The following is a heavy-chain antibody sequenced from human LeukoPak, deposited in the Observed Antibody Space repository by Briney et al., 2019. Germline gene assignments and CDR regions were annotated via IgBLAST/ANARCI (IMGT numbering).Heavy chain of an antibody. Sequence: SETLSLTCAVYGGSFSDYYWSWIRQAPGKGLEGIVEIIRRGGSNYIPSLKSRATMSIDTSNNQFSLKLRSATAADTAVYFCARGIRPGYYFDYWGQGTLVTVSA. CDR2: IIRRGGS. CDR3: ARGIRPGYYFDY. D-gene: IGHD3-16*01. V-gene: IGHV4-34*01. CDR1: GGSFSDYY. J-gene: IGHJ4*02.